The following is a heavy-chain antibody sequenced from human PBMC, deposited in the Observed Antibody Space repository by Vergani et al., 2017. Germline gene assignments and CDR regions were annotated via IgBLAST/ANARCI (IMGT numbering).Heavy chain of an antibody. V-gene: IGHV3-48*01. D-gene: IGHD6-19*01. CDR2: SNSSRSTI. CDR3: ASCSGWYNSYYFDY. J-gene: IGHJ4*02. Sequence: EVQLVESGGGLVQPGGSLRLSCAASGFTFSSYSMNWVRQAPGKGLEWGSYSNSSRSTIYYADSVKGRFTISRDNAKNSLYLQMNSLRAEDTAVYYCASCSGWYNSYYFDYWGQGTLVTVSS. CDR1: GFTFSSYS.